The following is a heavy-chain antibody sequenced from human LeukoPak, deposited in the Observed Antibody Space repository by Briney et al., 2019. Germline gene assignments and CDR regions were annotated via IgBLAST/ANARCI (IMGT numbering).Heavy chain of an antibody. CDR1: GFIFSNDA. J-gene: IGHJ4*02. CDR3: AKAPSMIAPPDY. V-gene: IGHV3-9*01. D-gene: IGHD3-22*01. Sequence: GGSLRLSCAASGFIFSNDAMYWVRQAPGKGLEWVSGISWNSGGIGYADSVKGRFTISRDNAKNSLYLQMNSLRAEDTALYYCAKAPSMIAPPDYWGLGTLVTVSS. CDR2: ISWNSGGI.